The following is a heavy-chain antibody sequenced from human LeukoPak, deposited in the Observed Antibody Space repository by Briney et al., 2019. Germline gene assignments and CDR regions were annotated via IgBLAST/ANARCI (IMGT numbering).Heavy chain of an antibody. D-gene: IGHD5-12*01. V-gene: IGHV1-18*04. Sequence: ASVKVSCKASGYTFTGYNMHWVRQVPGQGLEWMGWISAYNGNTNYAQKLQGRVTMTTDTSTSTAYMELRSLRSDDTAVYYCARVYSGYDWGYYYYYYGMDVWGQGTTVTVSS. CDR3: ARVYSGYDWGYYYYYYGMDV. CDR1: GYTFTGYN. J-gene: IGHJ6*02. CDR2: ISAYNGNT.